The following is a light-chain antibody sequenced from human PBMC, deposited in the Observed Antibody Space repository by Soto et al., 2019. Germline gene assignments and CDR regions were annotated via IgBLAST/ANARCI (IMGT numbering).Light chain of an antibody. CDR2: ATS. J-gene: IGKJ5*01. CDR1: QGISSS. Sequence: IHLTQSPPSLSASVGDRVTFTCRASQGISSSLAWYQQQPGKAPKLLIYATSTLPSGVPSRFSGSGSGTDFTLTLSSLQPEDFATYYCQQLHSYPFTCGQGTRLET. V-gene: IGKV1-9*01. CDR3: QQLHSYPFT.